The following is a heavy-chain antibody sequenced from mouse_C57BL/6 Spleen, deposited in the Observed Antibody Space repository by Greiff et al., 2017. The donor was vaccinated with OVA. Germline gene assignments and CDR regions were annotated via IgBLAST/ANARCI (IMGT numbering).Heavy chain of an antibody. CDR3: ARIEGAYYKDYYCDY. V-gene: IGHV8-8*01. D-gene: IGHD2-12*01. Sequence: QVTLKVCGPGILQPSQTLSLTCSFSGFSLSTFGMGVGWIRQPSGKGLEWLALIWWDDDKYYNPALKSRLTISKDTSQNQVFLKIANVDTADTATYYCARIEGAYYKDYYCDYWGQGTTLTVSS. CDR1: GFSLSTFGMG. J-gene: IGHJ2*01. CDR2: IWWDDDK.